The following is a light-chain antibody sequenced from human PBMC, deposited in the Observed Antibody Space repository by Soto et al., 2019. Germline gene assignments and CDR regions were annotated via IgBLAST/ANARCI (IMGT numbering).Light chain of an antibody. CDR2: LNSDGSH. Sequence: QLVLTQSPSASASLGASVKLTCTLSSGHSNYAIAWHQQQSEKGPRYLMKLNSDGSHNKGDGIPDCFSGSSSGAERYLTISSLQSEDEADYYCQTWGSGIVVFGGGTKLTVL. CDR1: SGHSNYA. CDR3: QTWGSGIVV. V-gene: IGLV4-69*01. J-gene: IGLJ2*01.